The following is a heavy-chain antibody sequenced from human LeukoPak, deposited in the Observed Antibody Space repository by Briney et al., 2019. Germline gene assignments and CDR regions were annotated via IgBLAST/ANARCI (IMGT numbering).Heavy chain of an antibody. Sequence: PGGSLRPSCAASGFTFSGYAMHWVRQAPGKGLEWVAVISYDGSNKYYADSVKGRFTISRDNSKTTLYLQMNSLRAEDTAVYYCARGLYQDFWIGYSGFDYWGQGTLVTVSS. CDR3: ARGLYQDFWIGYSGFDY. CDR1: GFTFSGYA. D-gene: IGHD3-3*01. V-gene: IGHV3-30*01. CDR2: ISYDGSNK. J-gene: IGHJ4*02.